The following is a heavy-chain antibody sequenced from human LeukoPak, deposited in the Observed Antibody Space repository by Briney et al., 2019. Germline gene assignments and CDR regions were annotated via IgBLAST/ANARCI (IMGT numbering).Heavy chain of an antibody. Sequence: ASQTLSLTCAISGDSVSSNSATWHWIRLSPSRGLEWLGRTYYRSKWSNDYAVSVKSRITINPDTSKNQFSLQLNSVTPEDSAVYYCARRTTSYMGSYSSYYMDVWGSGTTVTVSS. CDR2: TYYRSKWSN. J-gene: IGHJ6*03. D-gene: IGHD2-2*01. CDR1: GDSVSSNSAT. V-gene: IGHV6-1*01. CDR3: ARRTTSYMGSYSSYYMDV.